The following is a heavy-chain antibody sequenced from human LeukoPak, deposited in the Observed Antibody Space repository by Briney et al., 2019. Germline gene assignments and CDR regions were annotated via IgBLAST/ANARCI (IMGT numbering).Heavy chain of an antibody. V-gene: IGHV4-34*01. J-gene: IGHJ4*02. CDR3: ARVHDFCSGYRRREVAY. CDR2: INHSGST. D-gene: IGHD3-3*01. CDR1: GGSFSGYY. Sequence: SETLSLTCAVYGGSFSGYYWSWIRQPPGKGLEWIGEINHSGSTNYNPSLKSRVTISVDTSKNQFSLKLSSVTAADTAVYYCARVHDFCSGYRRREVAYWSQGTLVTVSS.